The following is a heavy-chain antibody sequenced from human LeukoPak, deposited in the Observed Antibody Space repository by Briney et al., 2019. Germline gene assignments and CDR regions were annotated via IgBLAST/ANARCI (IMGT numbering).Heavy chain of an antibody. D-gene: IGHD5-12*01. CDR2: ISSSSSYI. V-gene: IGHV3-21*01. CDR3: AKGNVDIVATILDY. J-gene: IGHJ4*02. CDR1: GFTFSSYS. Sequence: GGSLRLSCAASGFTFSSYSMNWVRQAPGKGLEWVSSISSSSSYIYYADSVKGRFTISRDNAKNSLYLQMNSLRAEDTAVYYCAKGNVDIVATILDYWGQGTLVTVSS.